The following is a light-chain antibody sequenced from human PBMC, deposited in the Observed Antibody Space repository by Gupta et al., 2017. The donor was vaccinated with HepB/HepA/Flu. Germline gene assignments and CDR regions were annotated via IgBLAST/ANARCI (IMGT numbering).Light chain of an antibody. Sequence: QSALTQRASVSGSPGQSITISCTGTSSDVGSYNLVSWYQQHPGKAPKLMIHEVSKRPSGVSNRFSGSKSGNTASLTISGLQAEDEADYYCCSYAGSSTYVVFGGGTKLTVL. CDR1: SSDVGSYNL. J-gene: IGLJ2*01. V-gene: IGLV2-23*02. CDR2: EVS. CDR3: CSYAGSSTYVV.